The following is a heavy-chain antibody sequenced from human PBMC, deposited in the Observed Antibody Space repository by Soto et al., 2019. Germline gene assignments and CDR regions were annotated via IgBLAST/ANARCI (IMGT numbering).Heavy chain of an antibody. CDR2: IIPIFGTA. D-gene: IGHD2-15*01. V-gene: IGHV1-69*01. CDR3: ASSDDAIYCSGGSCYSHYYYGMDV. CDR1: GGTFSSYA. Sequence: QVQLVQSGAEVKKPGSSVKVSCKASGGTFSSYAISWVRQAPGQGLEWMGGIIPIFGTANYAQKFQGRVTITADESTSTAYMELSSLRSEDTAVYYCASSDDAIYCSGGSCYSHYYYGMDVWGQGTTVTVSS. J-gene: IGHJ6*02.